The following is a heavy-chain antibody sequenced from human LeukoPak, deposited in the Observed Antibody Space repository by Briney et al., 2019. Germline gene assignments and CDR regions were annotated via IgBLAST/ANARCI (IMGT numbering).Heavy chain of an antibody. CDR2: INHSGST. Sequence: SETLSFTCAVYGGSFSGYYWSWIRQPPGKGLEWIGEINHSGSTNYNPSLKSRVTISVDTSKNQFSLKLSSVTAADTAVYYCARTGYSSSWYGDWGQGTLVTVSS. V-gene: IGHV4-34*01. J-gene: IGHJ4*02. D-gene: IGHD6-13*01. CDR1: GGSFSGYY. CDR3: ARTGYSSSWYGD.